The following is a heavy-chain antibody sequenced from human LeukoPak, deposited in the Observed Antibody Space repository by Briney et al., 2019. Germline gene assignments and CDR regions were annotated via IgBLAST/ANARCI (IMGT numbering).Heavy chain of an antibody. CDR1: GGSISSYY. D-gene: IGHD3-3*01. J-gene: IGHJ4*02. CDR2: IYYSGST. V-gene: IGHV4-59*01. Sequence: PSETLSLTCTVSGGSISSYYWSWTRQPPGKGLEWIGYIYYSGSTNYNPSLKSRVTISVDTSKNQFSLKLSSVTAADTAVYYCARETYDFWSGYKGHYFDYWGRGLLVTVSS. CDR3: ARETYDFWSGYKGHYFDY.